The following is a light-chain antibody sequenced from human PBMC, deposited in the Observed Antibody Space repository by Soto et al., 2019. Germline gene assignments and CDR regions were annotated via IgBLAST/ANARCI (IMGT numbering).Light chain of an antibody. CDR1: QNIRSS. J-gene: IGKJ5*01. Sequence: ELVITQFLASLSAHPAERYTLSCRASQNIRSSLAWYQQKPGQAPRLLIYGISKRATDIPDRFSGSGSGTEFTLTISSLQPEDFATYYCQQHGQWPITFGQGARLEIK. CDR3: QQHGQWPIT. CDR2: GIS. V-gene: IGKV3D-15*01.